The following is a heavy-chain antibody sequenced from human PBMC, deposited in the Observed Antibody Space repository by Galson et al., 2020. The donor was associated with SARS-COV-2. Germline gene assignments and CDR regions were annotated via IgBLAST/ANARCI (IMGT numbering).Heavy chain of an antibody. CDR3: ARDPTLAAAGILNYCYGMDV. J-gene: IGHJ6*02. D-gene: IGHD6-13*01. CDR1: GYTFTSYY. Sequence: ASVKVSCKASGYTFTSYYMHWVRQAPGQGLEWMGIINPSGGSTSYAQKFQGRVTMTRDTSTSTVYMELSSLRSEDTAVYYCARDPTLAAAGILNYCYGMDVWCLGTTVTVSS. CDR2: INPSGGST. V-gene: IGHV1-46*01.